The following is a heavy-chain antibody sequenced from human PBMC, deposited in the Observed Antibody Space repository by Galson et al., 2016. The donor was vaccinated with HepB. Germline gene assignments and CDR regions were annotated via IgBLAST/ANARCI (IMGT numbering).Heavy chain of an antibody. CDR2: LYATGST. CDR1: GGSIDLWY. D-gene: IGHD4-11*01. J-gene: IGHJ4*02. V-gene: IGHV4-4*07. CDR3: ARASTALFDY. Sequence: SETLSLTCTVTGGSIDLWYWNWIRQPAGRGPEWIGRLYATGSTVYNPSLRSRVTMSIDTAKNQFSLRLTSVTAADTAVYYCARASTALFDYWGQGILVTVSS.